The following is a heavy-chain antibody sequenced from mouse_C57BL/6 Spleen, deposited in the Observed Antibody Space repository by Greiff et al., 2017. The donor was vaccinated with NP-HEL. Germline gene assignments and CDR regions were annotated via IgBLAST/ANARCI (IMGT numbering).Heavy chain of an antibody. Sequence: VKLMESGPELVKPGASVKISCKASGYAFSSSWMNWVKQRPGKGLEWIGRIYPGDGDTNYNGKFKGKATLTADKSSSTAYMQLSSLTSEDSAVYFGARFDYYGSSYVENFDVWGTGTTVTVSS. CDR2: IYPGDGDT. CDR3: ARFDYYGSSYVENFDV. CDR1: GYAFSSSW. J-gene: IGHJ1*03. D-gene: IGHD1-1*01. V-gene: IGHV1-82*01.